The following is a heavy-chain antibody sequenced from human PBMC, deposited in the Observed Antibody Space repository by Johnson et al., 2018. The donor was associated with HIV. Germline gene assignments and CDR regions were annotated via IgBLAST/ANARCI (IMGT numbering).Heavy chain of an antibody. CDR2: INEDGTGK. J-gene: IGHJ3*02. CDR1: GFSFSTSY. V-gene: IGHV3-7*05. Sequence: VQLVESGGGWVQPGGSLRLSCAASGFSFSTSYMTWVRQAPGKGLEWVATINEDGTGKNHGESVQGRVTISRDNTKNSLYLQMDSLRVDDTAVYYCARDPDWSAFYIWGQGTMVTVSS. D-gene: IGHD3-9*01. CDR3: ARDPDWSAFYI.